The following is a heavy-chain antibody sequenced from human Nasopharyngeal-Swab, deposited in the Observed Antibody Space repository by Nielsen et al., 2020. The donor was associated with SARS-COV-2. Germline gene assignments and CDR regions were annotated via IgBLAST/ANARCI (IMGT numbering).Heavy chain of an antibody. J-gene: IGHJ4*02. Sequence: ASVKVPCKASGYTFTSYYMHWVRQAPGQGLEWMGIINPSGGSTSYAQKFQGRVTMTRDTSTSTVYMELSSLRSEDAAVYYCARDGVLTIFGVWRAPGSEYYFDYWGQGTLVTVSS. CDR3: ARDGVLTIFGVWRAPGSEYYFDY. CDR2: INPSGGST. CDR1: GYTFTSYY. V-gene: IGHV1-46*01. D-gene: IGHD3-3*01.